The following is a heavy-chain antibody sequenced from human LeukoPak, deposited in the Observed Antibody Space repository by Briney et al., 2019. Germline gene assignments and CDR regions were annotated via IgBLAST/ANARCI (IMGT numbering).Heavy chain of an antibody. CDR1: GFTFSSYA. V-gene: IGHV3-64D*09. D-gene: IGHD2/OR15-2a*01. Sequence: GGSLRPSCSASGFTFSSYAMHWVRQAPGKGLEYVSGISSNGGSTYYADSVKGRFTISRDNSKNTLYLQMSSLRAEDTAVYYCVKYWNWAAFDYWGQGTLVTVSS. CDR3: VKYWNWAAFDY. CDR2: ISSNGGST. J-gene: IGHJ4*02.